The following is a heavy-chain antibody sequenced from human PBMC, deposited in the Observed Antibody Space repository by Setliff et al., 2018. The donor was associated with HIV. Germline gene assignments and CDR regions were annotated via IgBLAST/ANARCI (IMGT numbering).Heavy chain of an antibody. CDR1: GDSITTNDYY. CDR3: ARDLTSNSNCFEP. CDR2: IHDNGRT. J-gene: IGHJ5*02. D-gene: IGHD4-4*01. Sequence: PSETLSLTCTVSGDSITTNDYYWGWIRQPPGKGLEWIGIIHDNGRTYFDPSLQSRVTISVDMSKTQFSLKLRSVTASDTAVYYCARDLTSNSNCFEPWGQGTQVTVSS. V-gene: IGHV4-39*02.